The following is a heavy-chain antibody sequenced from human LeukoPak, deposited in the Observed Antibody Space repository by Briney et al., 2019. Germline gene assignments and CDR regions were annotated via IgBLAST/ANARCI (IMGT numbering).Heavy chain of an antibody. CDR2: ISAYNGNT. Sequence: ASVKVSCKASGYTLTSYGISWVRQAPGQGLEWMGWISAYNGNTNYAQKLQGRVTMTTDTSTSTAYMELRSLRSDDTAVYYCARAHKTHYYDSSGYYINWGQGTLVTVSS. J-gene: IGHJ4*02. CDR1: GYTLTSYG. CDR3: ARAHKTHYYDSSGYYIN. D-gene: IGHD3-22*01. V-gene: IGHV1-18*01.